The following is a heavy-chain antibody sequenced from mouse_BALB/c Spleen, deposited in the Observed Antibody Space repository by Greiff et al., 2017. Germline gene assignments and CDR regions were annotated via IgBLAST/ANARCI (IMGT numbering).Heavy chain of an antibody. CDR1: GYSFTGYT. Sequence: EVKLVESGPELVKPGASMKISCKASGYSFTGYTLNWVKQSHGKNLEWIGLINPYNGGTSYNQKFKGTATLTVDKSSSTAYMELLSLTSEDSAVYYCARLYYGSSPYYYAMDYWGQGTAVTVSS. CDR3: ARLYYGSSPYYYAMDY. D-gene: IGHD1-1*01. CDR2: INPYNGGT. J-gene: IGHJ4*01. V-gene: IGHV1-18*01.